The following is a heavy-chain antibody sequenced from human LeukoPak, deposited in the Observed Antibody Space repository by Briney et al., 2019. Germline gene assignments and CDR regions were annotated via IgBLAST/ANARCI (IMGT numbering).Heavy chain of an antibody. CDR1: GYTFTSYD. J-gene: IGHJ3*02. V-gene: IGHV1-2*02. Sequence: ASVKVSCKASGYTFTSYDISWVRQAPGQGLEWMGWINPNSGGANYAQKFQGRVTMTRDTSISTAYMGLSRLRSDDTAVYYCASRIFGVVIIKGIDAFDIWGQGTMVTVSS. CDR3: ASRIFGVVIIKGIDAFDI. D-gene: IGHD3-3*01. CDR2: INPNSGGA.